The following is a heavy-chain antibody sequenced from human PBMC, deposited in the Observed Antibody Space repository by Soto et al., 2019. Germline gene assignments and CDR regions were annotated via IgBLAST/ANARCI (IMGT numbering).Heavy chain of an antibody. D-gene: IGHD3-3*01. J-gene: IGHJ4*02. CDR2: IIPIFGTA. CDR1: GGTFSSYA. Sequence: QVQLVQSGAEVKKPGSSVKVSCKASGGTFSSYAISWVRQAPGQGLEWMGGIIPIFGTANYAQKFQGRVTINADESTSTAYMELSSLRSEDTAVHYCARVRVRFLEWLGSEGWGQGTLVTVSS. CDR3: ARVRVRFLEWLGSEG. V-gene: IGHV1-69*12.